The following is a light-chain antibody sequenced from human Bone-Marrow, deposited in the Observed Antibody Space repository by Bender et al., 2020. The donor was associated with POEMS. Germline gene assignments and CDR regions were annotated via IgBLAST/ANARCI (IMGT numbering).Light chain of an antibody. J-gene: IGLJ3*02. V-gene: IGLV4-69*01. CDR1: SGHSDYA. CDR3: QTWGTGIRV. CDR2: VHSDGRH. Sequence: QLVVTQSPSASASLGASVKLSCTLSSGHSDYAIAWHQQHPQKGPRYLMKVHSDGRHTKGDGIPDRFSGSSSGAERYLTISSLQSEDEADYYCQTWGTGIRVFGGGTKLTVL.